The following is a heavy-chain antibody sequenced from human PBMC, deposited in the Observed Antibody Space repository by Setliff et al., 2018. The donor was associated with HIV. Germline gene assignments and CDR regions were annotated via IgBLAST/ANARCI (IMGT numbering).Heavy chain of an antibody. J-gene: IGHJ5*01. CDR2: RKQDGGEE. D-gene: IGHD3-10*01. Sequence: GGSLRLSCVASGFTFSTYWMIWVRQAPGKGLEWVAKRKQDGGEEYYVDSVKGRFTISRDNAKNSVYLQMNSLRVEDTAMYYCTKDHLRGSGEDSWGQGTLVTVSS. V-gene: IGHV3-7*01. CDR3: TKDHLRGSGEDS. CDR1: GFTFSTYW.